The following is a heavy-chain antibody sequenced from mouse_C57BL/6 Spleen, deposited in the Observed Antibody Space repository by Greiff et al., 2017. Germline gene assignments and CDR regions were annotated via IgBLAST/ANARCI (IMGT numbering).Heavy chain of an antibody. J-gene: IGHJ4*01. V-gene: IGHV6-6*01. D-gene: IGHD2-4*01. CDR1: GFTFSDAW. CDR3: TRRYDYDVGNYYAMDY. Sequence: EVKLMESGGGLVQPGGSMKLSCAASGFTFSDAWMDWVRQSPEKGLEWVAEIRNKANNHATYYAESVKGRFTISRDDSKSSVYLQMNSLRAEDTGIYYCTRRYDYDVGNYYAMDYWGQGTSVTVSS. CDR2: IRNKANNHAT.